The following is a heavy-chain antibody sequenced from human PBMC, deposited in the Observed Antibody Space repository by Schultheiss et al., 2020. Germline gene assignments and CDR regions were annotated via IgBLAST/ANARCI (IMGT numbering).Heavy chain of an antibody. V-gene: IGHV3-30*04. J-gene: IGHJ4*02. D-gene: IGHD3-3*01. Sequence: GESLKISCAASGFTFSSYAMHWVRQAPGKGLEWVAVISYDGSNKYYADSVKGRFTISRDNSKNTLYLQMNSLRAEDTAVYYCARGEITIFGVFHFDYWGQGTLVTVS. CDR2: ISYDGSNK. CDR3: ARGEITIFGVFHFDY. CDR1: GFTFSSYA.